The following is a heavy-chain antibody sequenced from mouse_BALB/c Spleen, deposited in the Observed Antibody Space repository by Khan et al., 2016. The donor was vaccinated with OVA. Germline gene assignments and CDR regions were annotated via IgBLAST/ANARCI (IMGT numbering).Heavy chain of an antibody. CDR2: IDPANGNT. CDR3: ARSVLTAPLYAMDY. CDR1: GFNIKDTY. Sequence: VQLKQSGAELVKPGASVKLSCTVSGFNIKDTYMYWVKQRPEQGLVWSGRIDPANGNTKYDPKLQGKATITADTSNTAYLQHSSLTSEDTAVYYCARSVLTAPLYAMDYWGQGTSVTVSS. J-gene: IGHJ4*01. V-gene: IGHV14-3*02. D-gene: IGHD3-1*01.